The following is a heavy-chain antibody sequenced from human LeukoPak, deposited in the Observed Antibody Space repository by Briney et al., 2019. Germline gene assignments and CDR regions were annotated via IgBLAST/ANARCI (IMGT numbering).Heavy chain of an antibody. D-gene: IGHD5-18*01. CDR1: GFTFSNYW. J-gene: IGHJ5*02. CDR2: INNNGSRT. CDR3: AAGYTYASNWFDH. V-gene: IGHV3-74*01. Sequence: GGSLSLSCAAPGFTFSNYWMHWVRRAPGKGLVWVSFINNNGSRTIYANSVKRRFTITRVNAKNTLYLQMMSLRADETAVYYYAAGYTYASNWFDHWGQGTLVTVSS.